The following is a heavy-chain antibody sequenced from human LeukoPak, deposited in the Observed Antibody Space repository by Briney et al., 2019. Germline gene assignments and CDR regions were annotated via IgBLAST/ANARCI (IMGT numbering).Heavy chain of an antibody. J-gene: IGHJ4*02. Sequence: PGGSLRLSCAASGFSFGSFWMTWIRRAPGKGLEWVGHINEDGSQTNYIDSVTGRFTISRDNTKDSLYLQMNSLRAEDTAVYFCVRDVGYFHFDSWGQGILVTVSS. V-gene: IGHV3-7*01. CDR3: VRDVGYFHFDS. CDR2: INEDGSQT. D-gene: IGHD1-1*01. CDR1: GFSFGSFW.